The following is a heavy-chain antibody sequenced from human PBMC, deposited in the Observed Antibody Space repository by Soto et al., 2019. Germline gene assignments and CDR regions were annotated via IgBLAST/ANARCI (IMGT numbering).Heavy chain of an antibody. CDR2: IDPSDSYT. CDR1: GYSFTSYW. V-gene: IGHV5-10-1*01. Sequence: GESLKISCKGSGYSFTSYWISWVRQMPGKGLEWMGRIDPSDSYTNYSPSFQGHVTISADKPISTAYLQWSSLKASDTAMYYCASCILTGYYMSPIECSFDIRGQGTMVTVS. CDR3: ASCILTGYYMSPIECSFDI. J-gene: IGHJ3*02. D-gene: IGHD3-9*01.